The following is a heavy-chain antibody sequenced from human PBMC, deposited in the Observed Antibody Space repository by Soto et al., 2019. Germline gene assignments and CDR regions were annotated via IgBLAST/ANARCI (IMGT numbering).Heavy chain of an antibody. Sequence: GGSLRLSCAVSGFTFSSHWMHWVRQAPGKGLVWVSRFNSDGSSTNYADSVKGRFTISRDNAKKTLYLQMNSLRADDTAVYYCARDSSPYYDFWSGFYTYFDYWGQGALVTVSS. D-gene: IGHD3-3*01. CDR3: ARDSSPYYDFWSGFYTYFDY. CDR1: GFTFSSHW. CDR2: FNSDGSST. V-gene: IGHV3-74*01. J-gene: IGHJ4*02.